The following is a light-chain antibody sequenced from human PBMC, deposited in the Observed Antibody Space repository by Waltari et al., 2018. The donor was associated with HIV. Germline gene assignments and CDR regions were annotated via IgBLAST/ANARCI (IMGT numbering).Light chain of an antibody. V-gene: IGKV3-20*01. CDR2: GAS. CDR1: QSVSSSY. J-gene: IGKJ2*01. Sequence: EIVLTQSPGTLSLTPGESATVSCRASQSVSSSYLAWYQQKPGQAPRLLIYGASSRATGIPDRFSGSGSGTDFTLTISRLEPEDFAVYYCQQYGSSSYTFGQGTKLEIK. CDR3: QQYGSSSYT.